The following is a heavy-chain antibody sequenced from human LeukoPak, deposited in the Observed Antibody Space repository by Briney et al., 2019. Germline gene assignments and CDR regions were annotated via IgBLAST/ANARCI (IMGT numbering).Heavy chain of an antibody. D-gene: IGHD3-10*01. CDR1: GGSISSSSYY. J-gene: IGHJ4*02. CDR2: IYYGGST. CDR3: AGQGRPGFASGY. Sequence: SETLSLTCTVSGGSISSSSYYWGWIRQPPGKGLEWIGSIYYGGSTFYNPSPKSRVTISVDTSKNQFSLKLSSVTAADTAVYYCAGQGRPGFASGYWGQGTLVTVSS. V-gene: IGHV4-39*01.